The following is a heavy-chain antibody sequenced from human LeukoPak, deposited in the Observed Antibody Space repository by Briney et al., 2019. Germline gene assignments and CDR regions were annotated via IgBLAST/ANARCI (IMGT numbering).Heavy chain of an antibody. D-gene: IGHD2-8*01. Sequence: ASVKVCCKASGGTFSSYAISWVRQAPGQGLEWMGGIIPIFGTANYAQKFQGRVTITADESTSTAYMELSSLRSEDTAVYYCASGPSGYCTNGVCYYFEYWGQGTLVTVSS. CDR1: GGTFSSYA. V-gene: IGHV1-69*13. J-gene: IGHJ4*02. CDR3: ASGPSGYCTNGVCYYFEY. CDR2: IIPIFGTA.